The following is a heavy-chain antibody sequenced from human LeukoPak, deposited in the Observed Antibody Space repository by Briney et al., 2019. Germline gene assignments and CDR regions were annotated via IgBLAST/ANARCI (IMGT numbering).Heavy chain of an antibody. CDR2: IYSGGST. Sequence: QAGGSLRLSCAASGFTVSSNYMSWVRQAPGKGLEWVSVIYSGGSTYYADSVKGRFTISRDNSKNTLYLQMNSLRAEDTAVYYCAKDYDILTGYYKSWYFDYWGQGTLVTVSS. CDR3: AKDYDILTGYYKSWYFDY. D-gene: IGHD3-9*01. CDR1: GFTVSSNY. J-gene: IGHJ4*02. V-gene: IGHV3-53*01.